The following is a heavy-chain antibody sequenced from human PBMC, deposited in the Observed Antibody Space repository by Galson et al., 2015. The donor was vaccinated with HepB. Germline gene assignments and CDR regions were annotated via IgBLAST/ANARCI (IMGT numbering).Heavy chain of an antibody. J-gene: IGHJ5*02. D-gene: IGHD3-10*01. V-gene: IGHV6-1*01. Sequence: CAISGDSVSSNSAAWNWIRQSPSRGLEWLGRTYYRSKWYNDYAVSVKSRITINPDTSKNQFSLQLNSVTPEDTAVYYCARGYYGSGSLKLDRWGQGTLVTVSS. CDR1: GDSVSSNSAA. CDR3: ARGYYGSGSLKLDR. CDR2: TYYRSKWYN.